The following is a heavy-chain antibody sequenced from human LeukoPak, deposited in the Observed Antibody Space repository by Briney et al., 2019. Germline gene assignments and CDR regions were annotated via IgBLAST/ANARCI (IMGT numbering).Heavy chain of an antibody. J-gene: IGHJ4*02. V-gene: IGHV3-30*03. CDR1: GFTFSSYG. D-gene: IGHD6-19*01. Sequence: GRSLRLSCAASGFTFSSYGMHWIRQAPGKGLEWVAVISYDGSNKYYADSVKGRFTISRDNSKNTLYLQMNSLRAEDTAVYYCARVKYSSGWYWDYWGQGTLVTVSS. CDR2: ISYDGSNK. CDR3: ARVKYSSGWYWDY.